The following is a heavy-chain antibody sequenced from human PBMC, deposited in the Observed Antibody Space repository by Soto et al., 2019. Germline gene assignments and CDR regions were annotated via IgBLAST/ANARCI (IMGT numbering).Heavy chain of an antibody. CDR1: GFTFSSYD. CDR2: ISKDGSNK. CDR3: SRGGGIAALDY. Sequence: QVQLVESGGGVVQPGRSLRLSCAVSGFTFSSYDMHWVRQAPGKGLEWVAVISKDGSNKYYADSVKGRCTISRDNSKNTLYLQMNSLRAEDTAVYYCSRGGGIAALDYWGQGTMVPVST. V-gene: IGHV3-30-3*01. D-gene: IGHD6-13*01. J-gene: IGHJ4*02.